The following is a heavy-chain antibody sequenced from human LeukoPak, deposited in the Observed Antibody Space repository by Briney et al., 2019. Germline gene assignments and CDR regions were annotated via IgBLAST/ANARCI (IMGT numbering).Heavy chain of an antibody. Sequence: GGSLRLSCAASGFTFSSYGMHWVRQAPGKGLEWVAFIRYDGCNKYYADSVKGRFTISRDNSKNTLYLQMNSLRAEDTAVYYCAKDLGYSSSYNITLLDYWGQGTLVTVSS. J-gene: IGHJ4*02. CDR2: IRYDGCNK. CDR3: AKDLGYSSSYNITLLDY. CDR1: GFTFSSYG. D-gene: IGHD6-6*01. V-gene: IGHV3-30*02.